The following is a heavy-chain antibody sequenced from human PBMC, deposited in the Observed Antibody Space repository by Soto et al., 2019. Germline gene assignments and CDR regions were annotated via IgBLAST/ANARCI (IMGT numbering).Heavy chain of an antibody. Sequence: QVQLVQSGAEVRKPGASVKVSCKASGYTFTTYGISWARQAPGQGLVWMGWISGYNGHTKYAQKFQGRVTMTTDTSTSTVYMALRSLRSDDTAVYYCAREGEMPYYYYGLDVWGQGTTVTVSS. J-gene: IGHJ6*02. D-gene: IGHD3-16*01. CDR2: ISGYNGHT. CDR3: AREGEMPYYYYGLDV. CDR1: GYTFTTYG. V-gene: IGHV1-18*01.